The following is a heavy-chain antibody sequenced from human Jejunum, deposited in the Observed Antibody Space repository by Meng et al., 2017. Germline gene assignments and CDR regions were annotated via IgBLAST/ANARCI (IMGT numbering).Heavy chain of an antibody. CDR2: FDPEEGET. Sequence: ASVNVSRKVSGNTLITLSMHWVRQAPGKGLEWMGGFDPEEGETIYAQNFQGRVTMTEDTSTDTAYMELSSLRSEDTAVYYCATANVLACYYKGFHFDPWGQGTLVTVSS. D-gene: IGHD3-9*01. CDR3: ATANVLACYYKGFHFDP. V-gene: IGHV1-24*01. CDR1: GNTLITLS. J-gene: IGHJ5*02.